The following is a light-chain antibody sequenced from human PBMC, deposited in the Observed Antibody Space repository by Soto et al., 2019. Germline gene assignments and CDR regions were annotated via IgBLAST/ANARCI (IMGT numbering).Light chain of an antibody. J-gene: IGKJ2*01. V-gene: IGKV3-20*01. CDR2: GAS. CDR3: QQYGGSSLYT. CDR1: QSVSSSY. Sequence: EIVLTQSPGTLSLSPGERATLSCRASQSVSSSYLGWYQQKPGQAPRLLIYGASSRATGIPDRFSGSGSGTDFPLTISRLDPEDFAVYYCQQYGGSSLYTFGQGTKLEIK.